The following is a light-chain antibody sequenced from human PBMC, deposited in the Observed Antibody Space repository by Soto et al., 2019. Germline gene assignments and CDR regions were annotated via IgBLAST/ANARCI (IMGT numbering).Light chain of an antibody. CDR2: GAS. CDR3: QQYRSSPPYT. V-gene: IGKV3-20*01. J-gene: IGKJ2*01. Sequence: EIVLTQSPGTLSLSPGERATLSCRASQSVSSSYLAWYQQKPGQAPRLLIYGASSRATGIPDRFSGSGSGTDFTLTISILEPEDFAVYYCQQYRSSPPYTFGQGTKLEIK. CDR1: QSVSSSY.